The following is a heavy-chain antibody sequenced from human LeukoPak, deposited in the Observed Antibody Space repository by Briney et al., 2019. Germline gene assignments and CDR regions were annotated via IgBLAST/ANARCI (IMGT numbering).Heavy chain of an antibody. CDR3: AIRYYDYVWGSYRYTEDY. V-gene: IGHV4-34*01. Sequence: SETLSLTCAVYGGSFSGYYWSWIRQPPGKGLEWIGEINHSGSTNYNPSLKSRVTMSVDTSKNQFSLKLSSVTAADTAVYYCAIRYYDYVWGSYRYTEDYWGQGTLVTVSS. J-gene: IGHJ4*02. CDR1: GGSFSGYY. D-gene: IGHD3-16*02. CDR2: INHSGST.